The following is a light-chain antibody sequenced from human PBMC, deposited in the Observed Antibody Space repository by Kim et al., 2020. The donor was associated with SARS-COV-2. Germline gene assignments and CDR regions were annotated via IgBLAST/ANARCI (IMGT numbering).Light chain of an antibody. CDR1: SSNIGSNT. CDR3: ATWDDSLDVWM. CDR2: TDD. J-gene: IGLJ3*02. V-gene: IGLV1-44*01. Sequence: GQRVTMSCSGSSSNIGSNTVNWYQQCPGTAPQLLIDTDDRRPSGVSDRVSCSKSGTSASLAISALRSEDEAAYYCATWDDSLDVWMFGGGTKVTVL.